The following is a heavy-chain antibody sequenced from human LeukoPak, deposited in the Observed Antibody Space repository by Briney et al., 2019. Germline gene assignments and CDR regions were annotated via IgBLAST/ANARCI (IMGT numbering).Heavy chain of an antibody. CDR1: GFNFDDYA. D-gene: IGHD4-17*01. CDR2: ISWNSGNI. J-gene: IGHJ4*02. V-gene: IGHV3-9*01. CDR3: AKAHDYGDYAGFDS. Sequence: GGSLRLSCAASGFNFDDYAMHWVRQAPGKVLEWVSGISWNSGNIAYADSVKGRFTISRDSAKTSLYLQINNLRAEDTALYYCAKAHDYGDYAGFDSWGQGTLVTVSS.